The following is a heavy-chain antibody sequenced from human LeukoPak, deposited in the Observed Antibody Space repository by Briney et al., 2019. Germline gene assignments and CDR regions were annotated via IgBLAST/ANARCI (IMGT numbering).Heavy chain of an antibody. D-gene: IGHD3-22*01. J-gene: IGHJ4*02. CDR2: IKSKTDGGTT. CDR3: AKAVNVYYYDSSGYFYYFDY. V-gene: IGHV3-15*01. CDR1: GFTFSNAW. Sequence: GGSLRLSCAASGFTFSNAWMSWVRQAPGKGLEWVGRIKSKTDGGTTDYAAPVKGRFTISRDDSKNTLYLQMNSLKTEDTAVYYCAKAVNVYYYDSSGYFYYFDYWGQGTLVTVSS.